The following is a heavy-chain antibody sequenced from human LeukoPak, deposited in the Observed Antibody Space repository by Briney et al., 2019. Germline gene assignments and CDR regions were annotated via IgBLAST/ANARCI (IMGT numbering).Heavy chain of an antibody. Sequence: ASVKVSCKASGYTFNGYYMHWVRQAPGQGLEWMGWINPNSGGTNYAQKFQGRVTMTRDTSISTAYMELSRLRSDDTAVYYCARSKVVVVPAATVDAFDIWGQGTMVTVSS. D-gene: IGHD2-2*01. CDR2: INPNSGGT. CDR3: ARSKVVVVPAATVDAFDI. J-gene: IGHJ3*02. V-gene: IGHV1-2*02. CDR1: GYTFNGYY.